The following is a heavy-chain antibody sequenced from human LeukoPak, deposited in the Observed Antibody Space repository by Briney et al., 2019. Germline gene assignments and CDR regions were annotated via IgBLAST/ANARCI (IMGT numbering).Heavy chain of an antibody. CDR2: MNPNSGNT. D-gene: IGHD6-6*01. Sequence: GASVKVSCKASGYTFTSYDINLVRQATGQGLEWMGWMNPNSGNTGYAQKFQGRVTMTRNTSISTAYMELSSLRCEDTAVYYCARLDSSSSGRGFDYWGQGTLVTVSS. CDR1: GYTFTSYD. J-gene: IGHJ4*02. V-gene: IGHV1-8*01. CDR3: ARLDSSSSGRGFDY.